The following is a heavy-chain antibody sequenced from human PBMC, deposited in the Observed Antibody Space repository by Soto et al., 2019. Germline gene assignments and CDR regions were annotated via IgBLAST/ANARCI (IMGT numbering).Heavy chain of an antibody. J-gene: IGHJ4*02. CDR2: INGDGSGT. D-gene: IGHD3-10*01. CDR3: ARGIFGSGTANDY. CDR1: GFTFSGSW. V-gene: IGHV3-74*01. Sequence: EVQLVESGGGLVQPGGSLRLSCAASGFTFSGSWMHWVRQAPGKGLVWVSRINGDGSGTSYADFVKGRFTIPRHDAKNTLFLQMNGLRAEDTAVYYCARGIFGSGTANDYWGQGTLVTVSS.